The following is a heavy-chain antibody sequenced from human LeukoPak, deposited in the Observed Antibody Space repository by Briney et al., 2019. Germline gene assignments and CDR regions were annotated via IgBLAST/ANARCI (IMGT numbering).Heavy chain of an antibody. Sequence: GSSVKVSCKASGGTYSSYAISRVRQAPGQGLEWMGGIIPIFDTANYAQKFQGRVTITADESTSTAYMELSSLRSEDTAVYYCARRDSSGWSRRIYYYYYMDVWGKGTTVTVSS. J-gene: IGHJ6*03. CDR3: ARRDSSGWSRRIYYYYYMDV. V-gene: IGHV1-69*01. D-gene: IGHD6-19*01. CDR1: GGTYSSYA. CDR2: IIPIFDTA.